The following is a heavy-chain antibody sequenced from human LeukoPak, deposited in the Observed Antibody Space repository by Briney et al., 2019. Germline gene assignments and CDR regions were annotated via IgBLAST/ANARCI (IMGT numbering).Heavy chain of an antibody. CDR2: INPNSGGT. V-gene: IGHV1-2*02. D-gene: IGHD3-22*01. CDR3: ATGEAIVVVRFFQH. J-gene: IGHJ1*01. CDR1: GYTFTAYY. Sequence: ASVKVSCKASGYTFTAYYMHWVRQAPGQGLEWMGWINPNSGGTKYAHKFQGRVTMTRDTSISTAYMELSRLRSDDTAVYYCATGEAIVVVRFFQHWGQGTLVTVSS.